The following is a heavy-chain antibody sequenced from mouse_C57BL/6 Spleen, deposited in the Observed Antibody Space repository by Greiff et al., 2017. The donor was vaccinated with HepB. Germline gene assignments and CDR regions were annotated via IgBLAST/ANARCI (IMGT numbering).Heavy chain of an antibody. V-gene: IGHV1-52*01. CDR2: IDPSDSET. J-gene: IGHJ3*01. D-gene: IGHD2-4*01. CDR3: ARCFYDYDGSWFAY. CDR1: GYTFTSYW. Sequence: VQLQQPGAELVRPGSSVKLSCKASGYTFTSYWMHWVKQRPIQGLEWIGNIDPSDSETHYNQKFKDKATLTVDKSSSTAYMQLSSLTSEDSAVYYCARCFYDYDGSWFAYWGQGTLVTVSA.